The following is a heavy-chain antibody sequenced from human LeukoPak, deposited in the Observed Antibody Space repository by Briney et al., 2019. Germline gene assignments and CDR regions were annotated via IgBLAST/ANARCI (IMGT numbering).Heavy chain of an antibody. J-gene: IGHJ4*02. V-gene: IGHV3-33*01. D-gene: IGHD1-1*01. CDR3: ARTYNIRYFDT. CDR2: IWSDASNT. Sequence: GRSLRLSCAASGFIFSSYGMLWVRQAPGKGLEWVAVIWSDASNTYYTDSVKGRFTISSDNSKNALYLQMNSLRAEDTAVYYCARTYNIRYFDTWGQGTLVTVSS. CDR1: GFIFSSYG.